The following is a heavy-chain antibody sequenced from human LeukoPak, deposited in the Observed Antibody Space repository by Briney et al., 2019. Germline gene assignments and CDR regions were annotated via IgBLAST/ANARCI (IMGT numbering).Heavy chain of an antibody. D-gene: IGHD6-25*01. CDR1: GGSVSSGSYY. CDR3: ARVVRAALDFDY. J-gene: IGHJ4*02. V-gene: IGHV4-61*01. CDR2: IYYSGST. Sequence: LETLSLTCTVSGGSVSSGSYYWSWIRQPPGKGLEWIGYIYYSGSTNYNPSLKSRVTISVGTSKNQFSLKLSSVTAADTAVYYCARVVRAALDFDYWGQGTLVTVSS.